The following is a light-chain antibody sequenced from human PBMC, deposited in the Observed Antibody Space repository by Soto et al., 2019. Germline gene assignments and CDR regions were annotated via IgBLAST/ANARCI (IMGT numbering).Light chain of an antibody. CDR3: QVWASTDEFFV. CDR1: KIGSKI. J-gene: IGLJ1*01. CDR2: DAS. V-gene: IGLV3-21*02. Sequence: SYALTQPPSVSVAPGQTARITCGGDKIGSKIEHWYRQRPGQAPVAVVFDASDRPSGIPDRISASRSGDTATLTISRVDAGDEADYYCQVWASTDEFFVFGSGTKVTV.